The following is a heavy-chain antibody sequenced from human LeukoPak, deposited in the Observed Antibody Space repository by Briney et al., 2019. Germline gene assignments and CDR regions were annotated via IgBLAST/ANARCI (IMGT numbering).Heavy chain of an antibody. J-gene: IGHJ6*02. V-gene: IGHV1-18*01. Sequence: ASVKFSCKAAGYTFTSYGIISVREAPGQGLECMGWISAYNGNTNYAQKLQGRVTMTTDTSTSTAYMELRSLRSDDTAVYYCARDPIGDSSSWLRVLGYYYYGMDVWGQGTTVTVSS. CDR1: GYTFTSYG. CDR2: ISAYNGNT. CDR3: ARDPIGDSSSWLRVLGYYYYGMDV. D-gene: IGHD6-13*01.